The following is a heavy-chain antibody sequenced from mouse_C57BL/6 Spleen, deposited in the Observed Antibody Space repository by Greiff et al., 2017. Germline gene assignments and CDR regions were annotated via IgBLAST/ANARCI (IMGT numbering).Heavy chain of an antibody. CDR1: GFTFSSYA. CDR2: ISDGGSYT. V-gene: IGHV5-4*01. D-gene: IGHD1-1*01. Sequence: DVHLVEPGGGLVKPGGSLKLSCAASGFTFSSYAMPWVRQTPEKGLEWVATISDGGSYTYYPDNLKGRFTISRDNAKNNLYLQMSQLKSEDTAMYYSARDDYGSSFYLDYWGQGTTLTVSS. J-gene: IGHJ2*01. CDR3: ARDDYGSSFYLDY.